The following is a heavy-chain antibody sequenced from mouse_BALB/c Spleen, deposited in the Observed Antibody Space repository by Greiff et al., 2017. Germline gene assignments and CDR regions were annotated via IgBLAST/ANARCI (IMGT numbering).Heavy chain of an antibody. D-gene: IGHD2-4*01. CDR1: GYSITSDYA. CDR3: ARRDYDGFDY. Sequence: EVQLQQSGPGLVKPSQSLSLTCTVTGYSITSDYAWNWIRQFPGNQLEWMCYISYSGSTSYNPSLKSRISITRDTSKNQFFLQLNSVTTEDTATYYCARRDYDGFDYWGQGTTLTVSS. V-gene: IGHV3-2*02. J-gene: IGHJ2*01. CDR2: ISYSGST.